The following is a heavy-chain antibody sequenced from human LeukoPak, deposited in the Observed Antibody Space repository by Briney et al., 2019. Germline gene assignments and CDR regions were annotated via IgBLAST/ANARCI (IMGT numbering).Heavy chain of an antibody. CDR2: MNPNSGNT. Sequence: ASAKVSCKASGYTFTSYDINWVRQATGQGLEWMGWMNPNSGNTGYAQKFQGRVTITRNTSISTAYMELSSLRSEDTAVYYRARASRGERGVINLQQSYYFYYWGQGTLVTVSS. D-gene: IGHD3-10*01. CDR1: GYTFTSYD. J-gene: IGHJ4*02. CDR3: ARASRGERGVINLQQSYYFYY. V-gene: IGHV1-8*03.